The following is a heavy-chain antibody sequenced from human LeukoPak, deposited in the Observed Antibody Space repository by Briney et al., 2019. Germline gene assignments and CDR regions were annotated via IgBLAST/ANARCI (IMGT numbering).Heavy chain of an antibody. J-gene: IGHJ4*02. Sequence: GGSLRLSCAASGFTFGSYEMNWVRQAPGKGLEWVSYISSSGSTIYYADSVKGRFTISRDNAKNSLYLQMNSLRAEDTAVYYCARSAEEEDFWSGYWIDYWGQGTLVTVSS. CDR2: ISSSGSTI. CDR1: GFTFGSYE. D-gene: IGHD3-3*01. CDR3: ARSAEEEDFWSGYWIDY. V-gene: IGHV3-48*03.